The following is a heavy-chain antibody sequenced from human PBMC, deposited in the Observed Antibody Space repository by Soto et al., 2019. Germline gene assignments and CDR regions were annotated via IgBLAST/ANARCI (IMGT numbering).Heavy chain of an antibody. Sequence: SLRLSCAASGFTFSSYSMNWVRQAPGKGLEWVSSISSSSSYIYYADSVKGRFTISRDNAKNSLYLQMNSLRAEDTAVYYCASRGYSYGTLDYWGQGTLVTVSS. D-gene: IGHD5-18*01. V-gene: IGHV3-21*01. CDR3: ASRGYSYGTLDY. J-gene: IGHJ4*02. CDR1: GFTFSSYS. CDR2: ISSSSSYI.